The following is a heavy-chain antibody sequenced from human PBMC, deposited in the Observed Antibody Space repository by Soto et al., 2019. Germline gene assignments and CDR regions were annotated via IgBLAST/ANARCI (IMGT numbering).Heavy chain of an antibody. D-gene: IGHD6-19*01. CDR2: IYYSGST. CDR1: GGSISSYY. J-gene: IGHJ3*02. Sequence: SETLSLTCTVSGGSISSYYWSWIRQPPGKGLEWIGYIYYSGSTNYNPSLKSRVTISVDTSKNQFSLKLSSVTAADTAVYYRARQQWLVLNAFDIWGQGTMVTVSS. CDR3: ARQQWLVLNAFDI. V-gene: IGHV4-59*01.